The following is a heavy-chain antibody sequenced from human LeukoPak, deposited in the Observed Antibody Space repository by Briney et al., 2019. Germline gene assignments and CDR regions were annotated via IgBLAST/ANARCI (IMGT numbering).Heavy chain of an antibody. V-gene: IGHV4-34*01. CDR2: VNHDGTT. CDR1: GGSFSGYY. J-gene: IGHJ4*02. D-gene: IGHD3-10*01. CDR3: ARGYGSGIPGN. Sequence: SETLSLTCAVYGGSFSGYYWSWIRQSPGKGLEWIGEVNHDGTTNFNPSPKSRVTVSVDTSKNQFSLKLTSVTAADTAVYYCARGYGSGIPGNWGQGSLVTVSS.